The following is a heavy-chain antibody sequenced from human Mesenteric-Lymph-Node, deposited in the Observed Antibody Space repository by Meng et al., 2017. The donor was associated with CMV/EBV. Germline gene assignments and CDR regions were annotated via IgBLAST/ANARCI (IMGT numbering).Heavy chain of an antibody. D-gene: IGHD3-22*01. CDR2: ISYDGSNK. CDR1: GFTFSSYA. CDR3: ARDLGYSDYYYYGMDV. J-gene: IGHJ6*02. V-gene: IGHV3-30*04. Sequence: GESLKISCAASGFTFSSYAMHWVRQAPGKGLEWVAVISYDGSNKYYADSVKGRFTISRDNSKNTLYLQMNSLRAEDTAVYYCARDLGYSDYYYYGMDVWGQGTMVTVSS.